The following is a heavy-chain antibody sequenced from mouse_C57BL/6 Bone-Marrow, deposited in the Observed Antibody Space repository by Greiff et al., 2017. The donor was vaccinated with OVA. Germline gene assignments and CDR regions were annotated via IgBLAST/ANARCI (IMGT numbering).Heavy chain of an antibody. J-gene: IGHJ3*01. D-gene: IGHD1-1*01. CDR1: GYTFTSYW. Sequence: QVQLQQPGAELVKPGASVKLSCKASGYTFTSYWMQWVKQRPGQGLEWIGEIDPSDSYTNYNQKFKGKATLTVDTSSSTAYMQLSSLTSEDSAVYYCARNGIYYYGSSYEGAYWGQGTLVTVSA. CDR2: IDPSDSYT. V-gene: IGHV1-50*01. CDR3: ARNGIYYYGSSYEGAY.